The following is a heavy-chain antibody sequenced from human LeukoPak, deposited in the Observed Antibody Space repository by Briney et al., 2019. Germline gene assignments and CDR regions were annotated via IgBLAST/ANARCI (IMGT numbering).Heavy chain of an antibody. CDR3: ARGSLVGMDV. CDR2: IYSGGST. D-gene: IGHD6-6*01. Sequence: GGSLRLSCAASGFTFSSYEMNWVRQAPGKGLEWASVIYSGGSTYYADSVKGRFTISRDNSKNTLYLQMNSLRAEDTAVYYCARGSLVGMDVWGKGTTVTISS. J-gene: IGHJ6*04. CDR1: GFTFSSYE. V-gene: IGHV3-66*01.